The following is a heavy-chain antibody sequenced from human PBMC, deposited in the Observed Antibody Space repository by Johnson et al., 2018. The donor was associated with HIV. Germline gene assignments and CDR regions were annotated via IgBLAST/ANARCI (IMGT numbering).Heavy chain of an antibody. Sequence: QVHLVESGGGLVRPGGSLRLSCVASTFTFSGYNMAWIRQAPGKGLECLSYISSSGYSTYYTDSVKGRFTISRDNSKNTLYLQMNSLRAEDTAVYFCARGPIADDAFDIWGQGTMVTVSS. CDR2: ISSSGYST. D-gene: IGHD3-16*02. CDR1: TFTFSGYN. J-gene: IGHJ3*02. CDR3: ARGPIADDAFDI. V-gene: IGHV3-11*04.